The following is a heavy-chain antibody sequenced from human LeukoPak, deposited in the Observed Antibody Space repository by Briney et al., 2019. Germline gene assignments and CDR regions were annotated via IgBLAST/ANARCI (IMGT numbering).Heavy chain of an antibody. V-gene: IGHV4-4*07. Sequence: SETLSLTCTVSGGSLSSYYWSWIRQPAGKGLEWIGRIYTSGSTNYNPSLKSRVTMSVDTSKNQFSLKLSSVTAADTAVYYCARDVISSRHYYYYYYMDVWGKGTTVTVSS. J-gene: IGHJ6*03. CDR3: ARDVISSRHYYYYYYMDV. CDR2: IYTSGST. CDR1: GGSLSSYY. D-gene: IGHD6-13*01.